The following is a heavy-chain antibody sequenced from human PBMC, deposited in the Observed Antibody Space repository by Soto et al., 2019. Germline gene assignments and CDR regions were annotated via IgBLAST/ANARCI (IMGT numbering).Heavy chain of an antibody. CDR1: GYTFTGYY. D-gene: IGHD4-17*01. V-gene: IGHV5-10-1*01. Sequence: GASMKISCTASGYTFTGYYIAWLRQTSGQGLQWMGRVPPGDSSTDYHPSLSGRIVISANESLTTAYLHLSSLTAADIGVYYCARRFRGAAASYGANWYDAWGQGTLVTVSS. J-gene: IGHJ5*02. CDR3: ARRFRGAAASYGANWYDA. CDR2: VPPGDSST.